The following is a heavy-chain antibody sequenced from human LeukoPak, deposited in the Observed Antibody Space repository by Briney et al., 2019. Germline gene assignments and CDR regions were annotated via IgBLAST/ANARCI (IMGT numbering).Heavy chain of an antibody. J-gene: IGHJ3*02. CDR2: IKQDGTDK. Sequence: PGGSLRLSCAASGFTFSSFWMTWVRQAPGKRLEYVANIKQDGTDKYYVGSVKGRFTISRDNAKNSLYLQLNSLRAEDTAVYYCARSYSGYDSPCDIWGQGTMVTVSS. V-gene: IGHV3-7*01. CDR3: ARSYSGYDSPCDI. CDR1: GFTFSSFW. D-gene: IGHD5-12*01.